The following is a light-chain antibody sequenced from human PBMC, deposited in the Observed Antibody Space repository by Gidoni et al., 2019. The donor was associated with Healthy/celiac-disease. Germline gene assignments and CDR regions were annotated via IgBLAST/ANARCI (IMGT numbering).Light chain of an antibody. CDR2: QDS. CDR1: KLGDKY. V-gene: IGLV3-1*01. J-gene: IGLJ1*01. Sequence: SYELTQPPSVSVSPGQTASITCSGDKLGDKYACWYQQKPGQSPVLVIYQDSKRPSGIPERFSGSNSGNTATLTIRGTQAMDEADYYCQAWDSSTAEIVFGTGTKVTVL. CDR3: QAWDSSTAEIV.